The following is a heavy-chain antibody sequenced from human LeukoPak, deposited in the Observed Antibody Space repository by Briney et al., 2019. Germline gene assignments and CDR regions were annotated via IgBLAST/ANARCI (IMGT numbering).Heavy chain of an antibody. J-gene: IGHJ6*02. CDR2: ISYDGSNK. CDR1: GFSLGDFN. V-gene: IGHV3-30*18. D-gene: IGHD2-2*01. Sequence: GGSLRLSCVAYGFSLGDFNMIWVRQAPGKGLEWVAVISYDGSNKYYADSVKGRFTISRDNSKNTLYLQMNSLRAEDTAVYYCAKDTDYCSSTSCYAVPSPMDVWGQGTTVTVSS. CDR3: AKDTDYCSSTSCYAVPSPMDV.